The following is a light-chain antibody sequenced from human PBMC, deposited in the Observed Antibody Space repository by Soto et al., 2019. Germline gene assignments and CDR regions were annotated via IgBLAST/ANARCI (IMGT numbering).Light chain of an antibody. CDR1: QSVSSSF. J-gene: IGKJ2*01. CDR3: QPYGSSPPNT. V-gene: IGKV3-20*01. Sequence: EIVLTQSPGTLSLSPGEGATLSCRASQSVSSSFLAWYQQKPGQPPRPLIYGASSRATGIPDRLSGSGSGTDFTLTISRLEPEDFAVYYCQPYGSSPPNTFGQGTKLEIK. CDR2: GAS.